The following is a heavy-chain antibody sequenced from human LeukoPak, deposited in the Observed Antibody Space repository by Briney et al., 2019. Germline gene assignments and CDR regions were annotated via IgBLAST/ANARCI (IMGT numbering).Heavy chain of an antibody. V-gene: IGHV1-69*06. Sequence: ASVKVSCKASGGTFSSYAISWVRQAPGQGLEWMGGVIPIFGTANYAQKLQGRVTITADKSTSTAYMELSSLRSEDTAVYYCARGDCSSTSCYASWFDPWGQGTLVTVSS. D-gene: IGHD2-2*01. CDR2: VIPIFGTA. CDR1: GGTFSSYA. J-gene: IGHJ5*02. CDR3: ARGDCSSTSCYASWFDP.